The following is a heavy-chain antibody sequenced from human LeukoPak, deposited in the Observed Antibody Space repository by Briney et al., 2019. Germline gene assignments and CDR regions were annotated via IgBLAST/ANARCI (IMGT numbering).Heavy chain of an antibody. Sequence: GGSLRLSCAASGFTFSNYNMNWVRQAPGKGLEWVSSISSSSSYIYYADPVKGRFTISRDNAKNSLYLQMNSLRAEDTAVYYCARNKLGISEKYMDVWGKGTTVTISS. CDR1: GFTFSNYN. CDR2: ISSSSSYI. V-gene: IGHV3-21*01. J-gene: IGHJ6*03. CDR3: ARNKLGISEKYMDV. D-gene: IGHD7-27*01.